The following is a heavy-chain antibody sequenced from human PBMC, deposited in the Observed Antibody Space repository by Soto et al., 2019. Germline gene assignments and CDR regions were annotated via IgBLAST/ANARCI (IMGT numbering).Heavy chain of an antibody. Sequence: EVQLLESGGGLVQPGGSLRLSCAASGFTFSSYAMSWVRQAPGKGLEWVSAISGSGGRTYYADSVKGLFTISRDNSKTTLYLQMNSLRAEDTAVYYCAKNYRSSWYYFDYWGQGTLFTVSS. CDR3: AKNYRSSWYYFDY. D-gene: IGHD6-13*01. V-gene: IGHV3-23*01. J-gene: IGHJ4*02. CDR2: ISGSGGRT. CDR1: GFTFSSYA.